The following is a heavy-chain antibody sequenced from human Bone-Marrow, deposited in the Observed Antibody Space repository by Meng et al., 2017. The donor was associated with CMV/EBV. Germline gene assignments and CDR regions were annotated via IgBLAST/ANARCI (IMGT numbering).Heavy chain of an antibody. D-gene: IGHD2-21*01. J-gene: IGHJ4*02. CDR2: IKSEGNSYVP. Sequence: GESLRLSCAAAGLSVSGSAIHWVRQASGKGLEWVGRIKSEGNSYVPAYTASVRGRFTLSRDDSKNTAYSQMNSLKAEDTAVYYCTRLIGSPPYFEYWGQGTLVTVSS. V-gene: IGHV3-73*01. CDR3: TRLIGSPPYFEY. CDR1: GLSVSGSA.